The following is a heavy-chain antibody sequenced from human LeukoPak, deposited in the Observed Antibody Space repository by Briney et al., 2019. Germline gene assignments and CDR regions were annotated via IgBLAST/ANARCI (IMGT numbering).Heavy chain of an antibody. CDR2: IKEDGTER. Sequence: GGSLRLSCAASGFTFSSYWMSWVRQAPEKGLEWVANIKEDGTERYYVDSVKGRFTISRDNAKNSLYLQMNSLRAEDTAVYYCARDSGSYLAYGMDVWGQGTTVTVSS. J-gene: IGHJ6*02. CDR1: GFTFSSYW. CDR3: ARDSGSYLAYGMDV. D-gene: IGHD1-26*01. V-gene: IGHV3-7*01.